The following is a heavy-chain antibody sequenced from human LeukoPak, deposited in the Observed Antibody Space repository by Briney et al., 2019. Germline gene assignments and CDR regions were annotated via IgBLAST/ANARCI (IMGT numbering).Heavy chain of an antibody. Sequence: SETLSLTCTISAGSISSYYWTWIRQPAGKGLEWIGHIYSTGSASYNPSLNSRVTMSLDTSKSQFSLKLTSVTAADTAVYYCARAIYGDFYFDYWGQGTLATVSS. J-gene: IGHJ4*02. V-gene: IGHV4-4*07. D-gene: IGHD4-17*01. CDR1: AGSISSYY. CDR2: IYSTGSA. CDR3: ARAIYGDFYFDY.